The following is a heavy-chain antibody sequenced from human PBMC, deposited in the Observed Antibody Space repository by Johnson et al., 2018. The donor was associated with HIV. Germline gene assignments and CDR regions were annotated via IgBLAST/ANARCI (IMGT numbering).Heavy chain of an antibody. V-gene: IGHV3-13*01. CDR1: GFTFSSYD. D-gene: IGHD6-13*01. J-gene: IGHJ3*02. CDR2: IGIAGDT. CDR3: ARGIAAAGSDAFDI. Sequence: VQLVESGGGLAKPAWSPRLSCAASGFTFSSYDMHWVRQVTGKGLEWVSGIGIAGDTYYPDSVKGRFTISRDNSKNTLYLQMNSLRAEDTAVYYCARGIAAAGSDAFDIWGQGTMVTVSS.